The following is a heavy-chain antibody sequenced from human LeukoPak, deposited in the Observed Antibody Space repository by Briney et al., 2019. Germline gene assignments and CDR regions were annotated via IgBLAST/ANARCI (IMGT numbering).Heavy chain of an antibody. J-gene: IGHJ6*02. Sequence: GGSLRLSCAAPGFTFSSYAMSWVRQAPGKGLEWVSAISGSGGSTYYADSVKGRFTISRDNSKNTLYLQMNSLRAEDTAVYYCAKVPSDYGDYYYYGMDVWGQGTTVTVSS. V-gene: IGHV3-23*01. D-gene: IGHD4-17*01. CDR2: ISGSGGST. CDR1: GFTFSSYA. CDR3: AKVPSDYGDYYYYGMDV.